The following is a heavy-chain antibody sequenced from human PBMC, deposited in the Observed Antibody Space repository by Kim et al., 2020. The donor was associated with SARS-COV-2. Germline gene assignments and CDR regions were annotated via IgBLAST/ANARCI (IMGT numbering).Heavy chain of an antibody. Sequence: GGSLKLSCAASGFTFSSYDMHWVRQPTGKGLEWVSAIGTAGDTYYPGSVKGRFTISRENAKNSLYLQMNSLGAGDTAVYYCARADYGDNYYYYYGMDVWGQGTTVTVSS. V-gene: IGHV3-13*01. D-gene: IGHD4-17*01. CDR2: IGTAGDT. J-gene: IGHJ6*02. CDR3: ARADYGDNYYYYYGMDV. CDR1: GFTFSSYD.